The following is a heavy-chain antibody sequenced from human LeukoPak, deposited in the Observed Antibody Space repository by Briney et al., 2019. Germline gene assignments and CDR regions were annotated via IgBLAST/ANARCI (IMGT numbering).Heavy chain of an antibody. J-gene: IGHJ4*02. Sequence: SETLSLTCTVSGGSISSSSYYWGWIRQPRGKGLEWIGSIYYSGSTYYNPSLKSRVTISVDTSKNQFSLKLSSVTAADTAVYYCARVGYCSGGSCFMFDYWGQGTLVTVSS. CDR2: IYYSGST. D-gene: IGHD2-15*01. CDR1: GGSISSSSYY. V-gene: IGHV4-39*07. CDR3: ARVGYCSGGSCFMFDY.